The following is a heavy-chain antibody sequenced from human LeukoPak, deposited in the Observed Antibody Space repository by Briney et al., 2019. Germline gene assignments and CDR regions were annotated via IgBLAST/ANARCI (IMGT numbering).Heavy chain of an antibody. J-gene: IGHJ4*02. Sequence: GGSLRLSCAASGFTFSSYWMSWVRQAPGKGLEWVANIKQDGSEKHYVDSVKGRFTISRDNAKNSLYLQMNSLRAEDTAVYYCARDRLRIAAAATYWGQGTLVTVSS. V-gene: IGHV3-7*01. CDR1: GFTFSSYW. D-gene: IGHD6-13*01. CDR3: ARDRLRIAAAATY. CDR2: IKQDGSEK.